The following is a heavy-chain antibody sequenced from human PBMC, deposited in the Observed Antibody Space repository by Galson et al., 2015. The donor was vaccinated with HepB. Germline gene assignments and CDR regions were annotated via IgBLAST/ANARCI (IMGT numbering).Heavy chain of an antibody. V-gene: IGHV3-11*03. CDR1: GFTFSDYY. D-gene: IGHD1-26*01. J-gene: IGHJ4*02. CDR2: ISSSSSYT. Sequence: SLRLSCAASGFTFSDYYMSWIRQAPGKGLEWVSYISSSSSYTNYADSVKGRFTISRDNAKNSLYLQMNSLRAEDTAVYYCARQRGWELNSEFDYWGQGTLVTVSS. CDR3: ARQRGWELNSEFDY.